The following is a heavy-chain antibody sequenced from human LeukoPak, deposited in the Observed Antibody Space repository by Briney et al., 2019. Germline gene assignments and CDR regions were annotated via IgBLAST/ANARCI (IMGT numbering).Heavy chain of an antibody. V-gene: IGHV3-74*01. Sequence: GGSLRLSCAASGFTFSSYWMHWVRQAPGKGLVWVSRINSDGSSTSYADSVKGRFTISRDNAKNTLYLQVNSLRAEDTAVYYCARGRAPKVAGMGNWFDPWGQGTLVTVSS. J-gene: IGHJ5*02. CDR3: ARGRAPKVAGMGNWFDP. D-gene: IGHD6-19*01. CDR2: INSDGSST. CDR1: GFTFSSYW.